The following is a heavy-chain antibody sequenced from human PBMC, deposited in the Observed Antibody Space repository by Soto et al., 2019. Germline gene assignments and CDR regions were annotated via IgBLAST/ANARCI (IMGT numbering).Heavy chain of an antibody. Sequence: QVQLVESGGGVVQPGRSLRLSCAASGFTFSSYAMHWVRQAPGKGLEWVAVISYDGSNKYYADSVKGRFTISRDNSKNTLYLQMNSLRAEDTAVYYCARAPQYDSSGYLDYWGQGTLVTVSS. J-gene: IGHJ4*02. V-gene: IGHV3-30-3*01. CDR1: GFTFSSYA. CDR2: ISYDGSNK. D-gene: IGHD3-22*01. CDR3: ARAPQYDSSGYLDY.